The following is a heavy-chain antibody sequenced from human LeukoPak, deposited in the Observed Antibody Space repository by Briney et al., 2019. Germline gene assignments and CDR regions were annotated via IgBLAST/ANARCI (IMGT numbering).Heavy chain of an antibody. J-gene: IGHJ5*02. D-gene: IGHD3-3*01. CDR1: GGSISSGNYY. Sequence: SQTLSLTCTVSGGSISSGNYYWSWIRQPAGKGLEWIGRIYTSGSTNYNPSLKSRVTISVDTSKNQFSLKLSSVTAADTAVYYCARVSGDFWSGYSNWFDPWGQGTLVTVSS. V-gene: IGHV4-61*02. CDR3: ARVSGDFWSGYSNWFDP. CDR2: IYTSGST.